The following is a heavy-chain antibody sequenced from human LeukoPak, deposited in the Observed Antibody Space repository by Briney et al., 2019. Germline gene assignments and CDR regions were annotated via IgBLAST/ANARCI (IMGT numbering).Heavy chain of an antibody. J-gene: IGHJ4*02. CDR1: GGSINYYY. CDR3: ARHLYSGRYYGIDY. D-gene: IGHD1-26*01. V-gene: IGHV4-59*08. Sequence: SETLSLTCSVSGGSINYYYWSWIRQPPGKELEWIGYIYDSGSTNYNPSLKSRVTISIDTSKNQFSLKLNSVTAADTAVYYCARHLYSGRYYGIDYWGQGTLVTASS. CDR2: IYDSGST.